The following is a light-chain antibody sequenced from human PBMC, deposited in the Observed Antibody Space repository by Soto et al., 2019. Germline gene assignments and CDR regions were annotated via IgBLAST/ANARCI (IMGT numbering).Light chain of an antibody. J-gene: IGLJ2*01. V-gene: IGLV2-23*02. Sequence: QSALTQPASVSGSPGQSITISCTGTSSDDGSYDLVSWYQQRPGRAPRLMIFEVAKRPSGISTRFSGSKSGNTASLTISGLQAVDEADYFCCSYTSTNTLVFGGGTKLTVL. CDR3: CSYTSTNTLV. CDR1: SSDDGSYDL. CDR2: EVA.